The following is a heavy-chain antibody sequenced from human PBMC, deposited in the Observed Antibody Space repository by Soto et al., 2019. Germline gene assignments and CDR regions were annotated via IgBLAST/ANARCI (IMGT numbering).Heavy chain of an antibody. D-gene: IGHD6-13*01. Sequence: GGSLRLSCAASGFTFSSYAMSWVRQAPGKGLEWVSAISGSGGSTYYADSVKGRFTISRDNSKNTLYLQMNSLRAEDTAVYYCAKVDSSSWYEGYYFDYWGQGTLVTVSS. CDR1: GFTFSSYA. CDR2: ISGSGGST. J-gene: IGHJ4*02. V-gene: IGHV3-23*01. CDR3: AKVDSSSWYEGYYFDY.